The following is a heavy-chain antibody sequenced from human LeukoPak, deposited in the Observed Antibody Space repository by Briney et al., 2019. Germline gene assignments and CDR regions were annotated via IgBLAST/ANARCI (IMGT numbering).Heavy chain of an antibody. CDR3: ARAVVGATGGSNY. CDR1: GFTFSSYS. V-gene: IGHV3-21*01. J-gene: IGHJ4*02. D-gene: IGHD1-26*01. Sequence: GGSLRLSCAASGFTFSSYSMNWVRQAPGKGLEWVSSISSSSSYIHYADSVKGRFTISRDNAKNSLYLQMNSLRAEDTAVYYCARAVVGATGGSNYWGQGTLVTVSS. CDR2: ISSSSSYI.